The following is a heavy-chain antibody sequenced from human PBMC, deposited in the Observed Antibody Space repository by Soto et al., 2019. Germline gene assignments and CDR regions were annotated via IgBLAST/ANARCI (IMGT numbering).Heavy chain of an antibody. J-gene: IGHJ5*02. CDR1: GGSISSSSYY. CDR3: ARQGNDFWSGYPENWFDP. V-gene: IGHV4-39*01. D-gene: IGHD3-3*01. CDR2: IYYSGST. Sequence: SETLSLTCTVSGGSISSSSYYWGWIRQPPGKGLEWIGSIYYSGSTYYNQSLKSRVTISVDTSKNQFSLKLSSVTAADTAVYYCARQGNDFWSGYPENWFDPWGQGTLVTVSS.